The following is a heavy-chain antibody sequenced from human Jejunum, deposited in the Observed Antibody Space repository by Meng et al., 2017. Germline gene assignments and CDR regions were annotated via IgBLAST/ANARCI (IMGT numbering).Heavy chain of an antibody. V-gene: IGHV1-46*01. CDR3: ARDNSDSSTSWWFDL. CDR2: INPSGDRT. Sequence: VQQVQAGAEVKKPGASVKVSCKASGYTFTSFAITWVRQAPGQGLEWMGVINPSGDRTIYAQKFQGRLSMTRDTSTSTLYMELSSLRFEDTAAYYCARDNSDSSTSWWFDLWGQGTLVTVSS. J-gene: IGHJ5*02. CDR1: GYTFTSFA. D-gene: IGHD3-10*01.